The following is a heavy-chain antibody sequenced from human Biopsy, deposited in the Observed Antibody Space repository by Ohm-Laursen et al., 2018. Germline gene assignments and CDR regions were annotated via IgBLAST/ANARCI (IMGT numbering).Heavy chain of an antibody. J-gene: IGHJ4*02. D-gene: IGHD3-10*01. CDR3: TRAEAGSGSLLYFDY. Sequence: GSLRLSCSASGFTFSSHAMTWVRQAPGEGLEWVSYITSSSTYISYVDSVKGRFTISRDNAKNTVFLQMNSLRAEDTAVYYCTRAEAGSGSLLYFDYWGQGTLVTVSS. CDR2: ITSSSTYI. V-gene: IGHV3-21*05. CDR1: GFTFSSHA.